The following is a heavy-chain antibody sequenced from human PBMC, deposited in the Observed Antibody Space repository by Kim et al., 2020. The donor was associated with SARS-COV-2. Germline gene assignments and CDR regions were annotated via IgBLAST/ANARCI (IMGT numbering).Heavy chain of an antibody. CDR3: ARLYHYDSSGYYAHYYYYGIYV. D-gene: IGHD3-22*01. CDR1: GGSVSNSSYY. CDR2: IYYTGRT. V-gene: IGHV4-39*01. J-gene: IGHJ6*02. Sequence: SETLSLTCTVSGGSVSNSSYYWAWIRQPPGKGLEWIGTIYYTGRTYYNPSIKSRVTISVDTPKNQFSLNLSAVTAADTAVYYCARLYHYDSSGYYAHYYYYGIYVWGEGTTVTVSS.